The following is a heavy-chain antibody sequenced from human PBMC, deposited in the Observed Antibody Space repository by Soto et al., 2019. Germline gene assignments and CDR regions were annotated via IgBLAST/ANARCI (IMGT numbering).Heavy chain of an antibody. CDR1: CGSISSGGYS. D-gene: IGHD3-10*01. J-gene: IGHJ6*02. V-gene: IGHV4-30-2*01. Sequence: PQSVPNAVACGSISSGGYSWIWKRQTPGKGLEWIGYIYHSGSTYYNPSLKSRVPISVDRSKNQFSLKLSSVTAADTAVYYCARQVYGSDYFYGLDVWGQGTTVTVS. CDR3: ARQVYGSDYFYGLDV. CDR2: IYHSGST.